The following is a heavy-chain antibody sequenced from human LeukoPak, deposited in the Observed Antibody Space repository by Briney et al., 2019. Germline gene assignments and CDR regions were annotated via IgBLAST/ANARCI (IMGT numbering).Heavy chain of an antibody. J-gene: IGHJ4*02. CDR2: ISSSSSYI. D-gene: IGHD5-24*01. Sequence: GGSLRLSCAASGFTFSSYSMNWVRQAPGKGLEWVSSISSSSSYIYYADSVRGRFTISRDNAKNSLYVQMNSLRAEDTAVYYCARDWHGGYNFFDYWGQGTLVTVSS. CDR3: ARDWHGGYNFFDY. CDR1: GFTFSSYS. V-gene: IGHV3-21*01.